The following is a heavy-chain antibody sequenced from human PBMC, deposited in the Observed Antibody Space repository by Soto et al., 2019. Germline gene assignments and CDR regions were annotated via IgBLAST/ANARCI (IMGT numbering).Heavy chain of an antibody. V-gene: IGHV3-30*04. J-gene: IGHJ4*02. CDR3: AREHVAGYYNVIVY. CDR2: LSYDVRNK. D-gene: IGHD3-9*01. Sequence: QVQLVESGGGVVQPGRSLRLSCAASGYTFSTYSMHWVRQAPGKGLEWVAVLSYDVRNKFYADSVKGRFTISRDNAKNTLYLQMNSLRTEDTAVYYCAREHVAGYYNVIVYWGQGTLVTVSS. CDR1: GYTFSTYS.